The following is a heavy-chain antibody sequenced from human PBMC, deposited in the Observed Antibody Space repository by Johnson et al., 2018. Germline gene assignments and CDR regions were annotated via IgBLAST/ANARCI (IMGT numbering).Heavy chain of an antibody. V-gene: IGHV3-43*01. Sequence: VQLVESGGVVVQPGGSLRLSCAASGFTFDDYTMHWVRQAPGKGLEWVSLISWDGGSTYYADSVKGRFTISRDNSKNSLYLQMNSLRTEDTAVYYCAKDQYCSSTSCYERYYYYYGMDVWGQGTTVTVSS. CDR1: GFTFDDYT. D-gene: IGHD2-2*01. CDR2: ISWDGGST. J-gene: IGHJ6*02. CDR3: AKDQYCSSTSCYERYYYYYGMDV.